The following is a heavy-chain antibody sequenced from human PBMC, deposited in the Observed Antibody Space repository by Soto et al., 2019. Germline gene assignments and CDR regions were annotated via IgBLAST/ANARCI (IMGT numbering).Heavy chain of an antibody. V-gene: IGHV1-69*01. CDR3: ARDETWMVMWRSPGPMPRQGYYGMAV. D-gene: IGHD2-21*01. J-gene: IGHJ6*02. CDR2: IIPMSGRPRGMGGTIPFFGSP. Sequence: QVHLVQSGAEVKKPGSSVKVSCKTSGGTFSNCAINWVRQAPGQGLEWMGGIIPMSGRPRGMGGTIPFFGSPNYDPKFPGRVTISADESTRAAYMELSSLASEDTAVYSCARDETWMVMWRSPGPMPRQGYYGMAVWCQGTTVTVSS. CDR1: GGTFSNCA.